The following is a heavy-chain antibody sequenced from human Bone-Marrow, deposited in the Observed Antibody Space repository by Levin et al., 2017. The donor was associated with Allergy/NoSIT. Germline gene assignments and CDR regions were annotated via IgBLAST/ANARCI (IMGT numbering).Heavy chain of an antibody. CDR1: GGSVSSNRYY. Sequence: SETLSLTCSVSGGSVSSNRYYWSWVRQPPGKGLEWIGIIYPSGRGDYNPSLGSRVIMSVDPSTNLFSVSLTSVPAADTAFYYCARDRLRDYQAGHIAGDKWGQGTLVTVSS. CDR3: ARDRLRDYQAGHIAGDK. V-gene: IGHV4-39*07. CDR2: IYPSGRG. J-gene: IGHJ4*02. D-gene: IGHD1-26*01.